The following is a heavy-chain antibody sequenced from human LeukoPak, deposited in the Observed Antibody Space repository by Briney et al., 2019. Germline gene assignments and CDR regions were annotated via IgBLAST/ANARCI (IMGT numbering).Heavy chain of an antibody. CDR1: GDSVSSNSAA. Sequence: SQTLSLTCAISGDSVSSNSAAWNWIRQSPSRGLEWLGRTYYRSKWYYDYAVAVKSRISINPDTSKNQFSLQLSSVTPEDTAVYYCSRDPVGGSTIFDYWGQGTLVTVSS. J-gene: IGHJ4*02. CDR2: TYYRSKWYY. CDR3: SRDPVGGSTIFDY. V-gene: IGHV6-1*01. D-gene: IGHD1-26*01.